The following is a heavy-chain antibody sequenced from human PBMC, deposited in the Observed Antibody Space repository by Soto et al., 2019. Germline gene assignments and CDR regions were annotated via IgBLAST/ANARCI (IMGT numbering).Heavy chain of an antibody. Sequence: SETLSLTGTVCGVSISSYYWSWIRQPPGRGLVWGGYIYHSGSSNYNPSLKSRCTILLATSKHQLSLKLSSVTAADTAVYYRATASGLYWDPGPLVTVSS. V-gene: IGHV4-59*08. CDR1: GVSISSYY. J-gene: IGHJ4*02. D-gene: IGHD3-10*01. CDR3: ATASGLY. CDR2: IYHSGSS.